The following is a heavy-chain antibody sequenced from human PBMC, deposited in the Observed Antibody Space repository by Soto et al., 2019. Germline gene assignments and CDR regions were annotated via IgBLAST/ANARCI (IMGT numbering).Heavy chain of an antibody. J-gene: IGHJ4*02. CDR2: IIPILGIA. CDR1: GDTFSFYS. CDR3: ARVSTGTTPPSDY. D-gene: IGHD1-1*01. V-gene: IGHV1-69*04. Sequence: SVKVSCKASGDTFSFYSISWVRQAPGQGLEWMGRIIPILGIANYAQKFQGRVTITADKSTSTAYMELSSLRSEDTAVYYCARVSTGTTPPSDYWGQGTLVTVSS.